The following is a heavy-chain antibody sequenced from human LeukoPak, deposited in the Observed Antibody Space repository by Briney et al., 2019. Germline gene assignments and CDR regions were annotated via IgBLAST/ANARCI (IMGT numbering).Heavy chain of an antibody. Sequence: GGSLRLSCAASGFTFSSYGMHWVRQAPGKGLEWVAVISYDGSMKYYADSVKGRFTISRDKSKNTLYLQMNSLRAEDTAVYYCAKDGRSEWLLRPYFDYWGQGTLVTVSS. V-gene: IGHV3-30*18. CDR3: AKDGRSEWLLRPYFDY. D-gene: IGHD3-3*01. J-gene: IGHJ4*02. CDR2: ISYDGSMK. CDR1: GFTFSSYG.